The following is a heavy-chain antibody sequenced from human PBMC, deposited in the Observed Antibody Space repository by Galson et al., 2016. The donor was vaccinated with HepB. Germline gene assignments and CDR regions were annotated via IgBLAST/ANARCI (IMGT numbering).Heavy chain of an antibody. Sequence: QSGAEVKKPGESLKISCKGSGYSFTNYWIGWVRQMPGKGLEWMGIIYPGDSDTRYSPSFQGQVTISADKSISTAYLQWSSLKASDTAMYYCARHPITMVRASYYGMDVWGQGTTVTVSS. D-gene: IGHD3-10*01. V-gene: IGHV5-51*01. CDR2: IYPGDSDT. J-gene: IGHJ6*02. CDR1: GYSFTNYW. CDR3: ARHPITMVRASYYGMDV.